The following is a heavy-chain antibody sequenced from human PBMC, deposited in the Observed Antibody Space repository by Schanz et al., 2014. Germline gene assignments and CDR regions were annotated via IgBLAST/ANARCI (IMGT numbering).Heavy chain of an antibody. CDR3: AKAEYDILTDSYASLDP. J-gene: IGHJ5*02. CDR2: ISVYTGNT. D-gene: IGHD3-9*01. CDR1: GYTFTTYA. Sequence: QVQLVQSGAEVKKPGASVKVSCKASGYTFTTYAMSWVRQAPGQGREWVGWISVYTGNTKYGQKSQSRVTMTADASTNTARMELRSLRSDDTAVYYCAKAEYDILTDSYASLDPWGQGTLVTVSS. V-gene: IGHV1-18*01.